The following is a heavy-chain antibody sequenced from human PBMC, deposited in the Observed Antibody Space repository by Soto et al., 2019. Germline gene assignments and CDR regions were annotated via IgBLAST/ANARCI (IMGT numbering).Heavy chain of an antibody. CDR2: IYATGTT. CDR3: VRDGTKTLWDWFDP. D-gene: IGHD1-1*01. CDR1: GASISGFY. V-gene: IGHV4-4*07. Sequence: SETLSLTCTVSGASISGFYWSWIRKSAGKGLEWIGRIYATGTTDYNPSLKSRVMMSVDTSKKQFSLKLSSVTAADTAVYYCVRDGTKTLWDWFDPWGQGISVTVSS. J-gene: IGHJ5*02.